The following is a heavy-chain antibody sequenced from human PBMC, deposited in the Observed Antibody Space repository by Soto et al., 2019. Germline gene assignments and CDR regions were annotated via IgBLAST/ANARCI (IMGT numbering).Heavy chain of an antibody. Sequence: QVQLVQSGAEVKKPGSSVKVSCKASGGTFSSYAISWLRQSPGQGLEWMGGIIPIFGTANYAQKFQGRVTITADESTSTAYMELSSLRSEDTAVYYCARGVPRRRRDGYYFDYWGQGTLVTVSS. CDR3: ARGVPRRRRDGYYFDY. CDR2: IIPIFGTA. CDR1: GGTFSSYA. J-gene: IGHJ4*02. D-gene: IGHD2-2*01. V-gene: IGHV1-69*12.